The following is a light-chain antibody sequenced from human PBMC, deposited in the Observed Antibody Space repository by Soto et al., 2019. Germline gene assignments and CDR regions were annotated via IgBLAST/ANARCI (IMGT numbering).Light chain of an antibody. CDR3: QQRHIWPLT. V-gene: IGKV3-11*01. Sequence: EVVLTQSPVTLSLSPGERVTLSCRASQSFRCLLSWYQQKPGQAPRLLIYDAYNRATGIPPRFSGSGSGTAFTLTISSLEPEDSAVYYCQQRHIWPLTFGQGTRLEIK. J-gene: IGKJ5*01. CDR1: QSFRCL. CDR2: DAY.